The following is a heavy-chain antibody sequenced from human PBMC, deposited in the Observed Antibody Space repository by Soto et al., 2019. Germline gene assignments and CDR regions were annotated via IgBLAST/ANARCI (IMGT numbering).Heavy chain of an antibody. CDR3: AREESFVDY. Sequence: GGSLRLSCAASGFSFSNYEMNWVRQAPGKGLEWVSYISSSSRTIYYADSVRGRFTISRDNAKNSVYLQMNSLRAEDTAVYYCAREESFVDYWGQGTLVTVSS. D-gene: IGHD1-26*01. V-gene: IGHV3-48*03. J-gene: IGHJ4*02. CDR2: ISSSSRTI. CDR1: GFSFSNYE.